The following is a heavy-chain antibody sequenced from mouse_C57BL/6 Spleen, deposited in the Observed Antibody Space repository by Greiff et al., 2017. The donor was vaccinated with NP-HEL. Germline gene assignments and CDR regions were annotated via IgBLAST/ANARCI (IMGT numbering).Heavy chain of an antibody. D-gene: IGHD1-1*01. J-gene: IGHJ1*03. CDR3: ARGFTTVERYFDV. Sequence: EVQLQQSGPELVKPGASVKISCKASGYTFTDYYMNWVKQSHGKSLEWIGDINPNNGGTSYNQKFKGKATLTVDKSSSTAYMELRSLTSEDSAVYYCARGFTTVERYFDVWGTGTTVTVSS. CDR1: GYTFTDYY. CDR2: INPNNGGT. V-gene: IGHV1-26*01.